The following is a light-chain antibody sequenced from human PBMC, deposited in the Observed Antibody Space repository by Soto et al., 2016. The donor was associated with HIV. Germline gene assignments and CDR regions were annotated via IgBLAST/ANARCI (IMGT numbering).Light chain of an antibody. CDR2: DDS. V-gene: IGLV3-21*03. CDR1: NVGSKS. CDR3: QVWDGASDHVV. J-gene: IGLJ3*02. Sequence: SYELTQPPSLSVAPRKTARITCGGNNVGSKSVQWYQQKPGQAPVLVVYDDSDRPSGIPERFSGSNSGNTATLTISRVEAGDEADYFCQVWDGASDHVVFGGGTRLAVL.